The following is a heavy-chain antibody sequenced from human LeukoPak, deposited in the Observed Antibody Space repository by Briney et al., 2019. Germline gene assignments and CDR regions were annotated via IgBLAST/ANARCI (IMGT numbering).Heavy chain of an antibody. D-gene: IGHD6-19*01. Sequence: ASVKVSCKASGYTFTSYAMHWVRQAPGQRLEWMGWINAGNGNTKYSQKFQGRVTITRDTSASTAYMELSSLRSEDTAVYYCARDSSAVAGVPLGYFDLWGRGTLVTVSS. CDR2: INAGNGNT. V-gene: IGHV1-3*01. J-gene: IGHJ2*01. CDR3: ARDSSAVAGVPLGYFDL. CDR1: GYTFTSYA.